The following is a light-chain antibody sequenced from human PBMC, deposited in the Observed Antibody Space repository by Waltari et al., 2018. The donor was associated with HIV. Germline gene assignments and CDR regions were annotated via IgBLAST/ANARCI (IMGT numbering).Light chain of an antibody. V-gene: IGKV3-11*01. Sequence: EIVLTQTPATLSMSPGERATLSCRASQSVRNYLAWYQNKPGQSPRLLKYETSKRATGTAARFSGSVSGTDFSLTISSLEPEDVGVYYCQRRSNWPPITFGQGTRVEI. J-gene: IGKJ5*01. CDR1: QSVRNY. CDR3: QRRSNWPPIT. CDR2: ETS.